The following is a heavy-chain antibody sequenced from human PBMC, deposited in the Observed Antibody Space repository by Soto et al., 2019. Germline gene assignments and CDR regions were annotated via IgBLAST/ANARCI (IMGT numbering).Heavy chain of an antibody. V-gene: IGHV1-69*01. J-gene: IGHJ6*04. D-gene: IGHD5-18*01. CDR1: GGTFSSYA. CDR2: IIPIFGTA. Sequence: QVQLVQSGAEVKKPGSSVKVSCKASGGTFSSYAISWVRQAPGQGLEWMGGIIPIFGTANYAQKFKGRVTITADESTSTAYMELSSLRSEDTAVYYCARGDTAMVKVDYYDMDVWRKGTTVTVSS. CDR3: ARGDTAMVKVDYYDMDV.